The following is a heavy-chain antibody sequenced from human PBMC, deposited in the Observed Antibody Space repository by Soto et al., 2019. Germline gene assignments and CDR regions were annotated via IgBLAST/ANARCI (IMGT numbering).Heavy chain of an antibody. J-gene: IGHJ5*02. V-gene: IGHV1-18*01. CDR2: ISPYNGNT. D-gene: IGHD3-10*01. CDR3: AIDHLSWPLPGKSNWFDP. Sequence: QVQMVQSGAEVKKPGASVKVSCKASGYTFTSYGISWVRQAPGQVLECMGWISPYNGNTNYAQKLQGRVTMTTNTSTSTAYSELRSRGSDDTAVYNCAIDHLSWPLPGKSNWFDPWGQGTLVTVSS. CDR1: GYTFTSYG.